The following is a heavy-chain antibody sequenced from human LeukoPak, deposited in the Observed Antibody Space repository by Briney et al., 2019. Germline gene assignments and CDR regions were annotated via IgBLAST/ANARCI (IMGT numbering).Heavy chain of an antibody. V-gene: IGHV1-2*02. CDR3: ARARRIWDYYYMDV. J-gene: IGHJ6*03. D-gene: IGHD3-16*01. Sequence: GASVKVSCKASGYTFTGYYMHWVRQAPGQRLEWMGWINPNSGGTNYAQKFQGRVTMTRDTSISTAYMELSRLRSDDTAVYYCARARRIWDYYYMDVWGKGTTVTVSS. CDR2: INPNSGGT. CDR1: GYTFTGYY.